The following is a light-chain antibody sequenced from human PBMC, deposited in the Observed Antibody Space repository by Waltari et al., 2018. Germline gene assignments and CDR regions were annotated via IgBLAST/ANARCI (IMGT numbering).Light chain of an antibody. CDR1: SSNVGRDN. J-gene: IGLJ1*01. CDR3: VAWDDSLSGYV. V-gene: IGLV1-47*01. Sequence: QPMLTQPPSASGTPGQRVTISCSGSSSNVGRDNVYWYQQLPGTAPKLRVDNYNQRPAGVPDRCSGSKFGTSASLAIDGLRCEDESDYYCVAWDDSLSGYVFGTGTKVTAL. CDR2: NYN.